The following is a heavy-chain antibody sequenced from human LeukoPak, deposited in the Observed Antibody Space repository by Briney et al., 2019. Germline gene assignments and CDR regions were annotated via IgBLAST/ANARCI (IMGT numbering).Heavy chain of an antibody. Sequence: PSETLSLTCAVYGGSFSGYYWSWIRQPPGKGLEWIGSISYSGSTDYNPSLKSRVTISVDTSKKKFSLNLTSVTAADTAVYYCAGHESGYCSGGICYPTTWFDPWGQGTLVTVSS. D-gene: IGHD2-15*01. J-gene: IGHJ5*02. CDR1: GGSFSGYY. CDR2: ISYSGST. V-gene: IGHV4-34*01. CDR3: AGHESGYCSGGICYPTTWFDP.